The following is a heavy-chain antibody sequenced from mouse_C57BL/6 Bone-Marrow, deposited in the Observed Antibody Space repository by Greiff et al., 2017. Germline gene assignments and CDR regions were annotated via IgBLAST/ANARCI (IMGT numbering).Heavy chain of an antibody. V-gene: IGHV5-4*03. Sequence: EVNVVESGGGLVKPGGSLKLSCAASGFTFSSYAMSWVRQTPEKRLEWVATISDGGSYTYYPDNVKGRFTISRDNAKNNLYLQMSHLKSEDTAMYYCASHPAWFAYWGQGTLVTVSA. CDR2: ISDGGSYT. J-gene: IGHJ3*01. CDR1: GFTFSSYA. CDR3: ASHPAWFAY.